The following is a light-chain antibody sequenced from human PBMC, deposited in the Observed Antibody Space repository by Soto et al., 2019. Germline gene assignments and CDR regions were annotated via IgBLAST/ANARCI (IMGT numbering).Light chain of an antibody. CDR1: QSVSSSY. Sequence: EIVLTQSPGTLSLSPGERATLSCRASQSVSSSYLAWNQQKPGQAPRLLIYGASSRATGIPDRFSGSGSGTDFNLTISRLEPEDFAVYYCQQYGSSLLFTFGPGTKVDIK. J-gene: IGKJ3*01. CDR3: QQYGSSLLFT. V-gene: IGKV3-20*01. CDR2: GAS.